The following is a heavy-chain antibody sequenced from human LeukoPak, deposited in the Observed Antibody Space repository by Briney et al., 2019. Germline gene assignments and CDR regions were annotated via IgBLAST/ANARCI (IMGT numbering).Heavy chain of an antibody. Sequence: EASVKVSCKVSGYTLTGLSMHWVRQAPGKGLEWMGGFDPEDGETIYAQKFQGRVTMTEDTSTDTAYMELSSLRSEDTAVYYCATPRAYYDSSGYYYAFDYWGQGTLVTVSS. J-gene: IGHJ4*02. CDR1: GYTLTGLS. V-gene: IGHV1-24*01. CDR3: ATPRAYYDSSGYYYAFDY. CDR2: FDPEDGET. D-gene: IGHD3-22*01.